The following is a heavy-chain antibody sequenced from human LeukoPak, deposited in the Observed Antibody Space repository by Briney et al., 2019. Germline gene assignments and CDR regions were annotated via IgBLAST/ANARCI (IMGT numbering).Heavy chain of an antibody. J-gene: IGHJ6*02. Sequence: GGSLRLSCAASGFTFSSYSMNWVRQAPGKGLEWVSSISSSSSYIYYADSVKGRFTISRDNAKNSLYLQMNSLRAEDTAVYYCARDEIPKTPFGPVTPCGMDVWGQGTTVTVSS. CDR2: ISSSSSYI. CDR3: ARDEIPKTPFGPVTPCGMDV. CDR1: GFTFSSYS. D-gene: IGHD3-16*01. V-gene: IGHV3-21*01.